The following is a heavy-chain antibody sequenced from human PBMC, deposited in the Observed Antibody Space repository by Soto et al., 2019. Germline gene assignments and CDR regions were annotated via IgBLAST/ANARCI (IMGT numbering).Heavy chain of an antibody. CDR3: ARAVVPKYNWFDP. V-gene: IGHV1-69*01. CDR2: IIPTFGSP. Sequence: QAQLVQSGAEVKKPGSSVKVSCKASRDTFSSYAITWVRQAPGQGLEWMGGIIPTFGSPKYAQNFQGRLTITADDSTYTAYMELASLTSDDTAVYYCARAVVPKYNWFDPCGQGTLVTVSS. J-gene: IGHJ5*02. CDR1: RDTFSSYA. D-gene: IGHD2-21*01.